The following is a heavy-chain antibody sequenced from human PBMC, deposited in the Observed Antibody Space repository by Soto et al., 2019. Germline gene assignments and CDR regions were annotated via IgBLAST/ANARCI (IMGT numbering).Heavy chain of an antibody. Sequence: QVRLVESGGGVVQPGRSLRLSCAASGFTFSSYAMHWVRQAPGKGLEWVAVISYDGSNKYYADSVKGRFTISRDNSKNTLYLQMNSLRAEDTAVYYCARDRTKNYYYYYGMDVWGQGTTVTVSS. CDR3: ARDRTKNYYYYYGMDV. J-gene: IGHJ6*02. D-gene: IGHD2-2*01. V-gene: IGHV3-30-3*01. CDR2: ISYDGSNK. CDR1: GFTFSSYA.